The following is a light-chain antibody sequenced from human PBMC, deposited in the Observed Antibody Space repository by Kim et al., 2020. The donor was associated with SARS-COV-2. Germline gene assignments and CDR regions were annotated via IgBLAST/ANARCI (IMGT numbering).Light chain of an antibody. CDR2: AAF. V-gene: IGKV1-39*01. CDR1: QTIGRY. Sequence: DIQMTQSPSSLSASVGDRVTITCRASQTIGRYINWYEQKPGKAPKLLIYAAFSLQSGVPSRFSGSGSGTDFTLTINNLQPEDFATYYCQQSYSIPPITFGQGTRLEIK. J-gene: IGKJ5*01. CDR3: QQSYSIPPIT.